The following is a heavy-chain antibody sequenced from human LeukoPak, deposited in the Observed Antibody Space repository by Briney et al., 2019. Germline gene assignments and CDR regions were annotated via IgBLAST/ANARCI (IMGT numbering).Heavy chain of an antibody. Sequence: ASVTVSFTASGYTFTVYYMHWVRQAPGQGLEWMGWINPNSSGTNYSQKFQGRVTITRDTSISTAYMELSRLRSDDTAVYYCARRLEWELQDPDYWGQGTLVTVAS. CDR2: INPNSSGT. J-gene: IGHJ4*02. CDR1: GYTFTVYY. D-gene: IGHD1-26*01. CDR3: ARRLEWELQDPDY. V-gene: IGHV1-2*02.